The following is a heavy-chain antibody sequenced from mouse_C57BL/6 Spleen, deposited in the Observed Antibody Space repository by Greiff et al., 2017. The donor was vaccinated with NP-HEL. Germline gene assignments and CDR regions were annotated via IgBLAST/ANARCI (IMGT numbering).Heavy chain of an antibody. Sequence: VQLQQSGAELVRPGASVKLSCKASGYTFTDYYINWVKQRPGQGLEWIARIYPGSGYTYYNEKFKGKATLTAEKSSSTAYMQLSSLTSEDSAVYFCARSGDLYYAMDYWGQGTSVTVSS. CDR2: IYPGSGYT. D-gene: IGHD2-13*01. CDR1: GYTFTDYY. V-gene: IGHV1-76*01. J-gene: IGHJ4*01. CDR3: ARSGDLYYAMDY.